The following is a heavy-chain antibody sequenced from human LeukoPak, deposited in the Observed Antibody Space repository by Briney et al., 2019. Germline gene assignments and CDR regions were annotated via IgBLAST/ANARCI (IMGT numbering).Heavy chain of an antibody. CDR1: GGSFSGYY. J-gene: IGHJ4*02. Sequence: SETLSLTCAVYGGSFSGYYWSWIRQPPGKGLEWIGEINHSGSTNYNPSLKSRVTISADTSKNQFSLKLSSVTAADTAVYYCVRLANWGFGGDYWGQGTLVTVSS. D-gene: IGHD7-27*01. CDR2: INHSGST. CDR3: VRLANWGFGGDY. V-gene: IGHV4-34*01.